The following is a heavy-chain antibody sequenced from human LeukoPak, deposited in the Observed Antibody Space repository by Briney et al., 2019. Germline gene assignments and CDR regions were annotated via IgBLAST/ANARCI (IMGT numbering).Heavy chain of an antibody. D-gene: IGHD1-26*01. CDR3: AKEGWELLRFYYYYMDV. J-gene: IGHJ6*03. CDR2: ISYDGSNK. CDR1: GFTFSSYG. V-gene: IGHV3-30*18. Sequence: PGGSLRLSCAASGFTFSSYGMHWVRQAPGKGLEWVAVISYDGSNKYYADSVKGRFTISRDNSKNTLYLQMNSLRAEDTAVYYCAKEGWELLRFYYYYMDVWGKGTTVTVSS.